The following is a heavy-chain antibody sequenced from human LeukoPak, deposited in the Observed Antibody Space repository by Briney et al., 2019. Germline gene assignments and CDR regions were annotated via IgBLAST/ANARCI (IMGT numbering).Heavy chain of an antibody. V-gene: IGHV4-34*01. CDR3: ARIRCGHSGSVCYNH. Sequence: SETLSLTCGVFGVSINDYYWSWIRQSPGKGLEWIGEISHTEGTRYNPSLESRVTMSVGTSENQLSLKLIFVTAADTAVYYCARIRCGHSGSVCYNHWGLGTLVTVSS. D-gene: IGHD3-9*01. CDR2: ISHTEGT. J-gene: IGHJ4*02. CDR1: GVSINDYY.